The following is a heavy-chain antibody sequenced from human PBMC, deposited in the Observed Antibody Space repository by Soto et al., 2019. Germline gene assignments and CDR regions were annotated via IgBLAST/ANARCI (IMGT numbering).Heavy chain of an antibody. J-gene: IGHJ6*03. Sequence: EVQLVESGGGLVQPGGSLRLSCAASGFTFSSYYAHWVRQAPGKGLVWVSRINSDGSIADYADSVKGRFTISRDNAKNTLYLQMNSLRAEDTAVYYCAIDLIPNDYGGAYYMDVWGKGTTVTVSS. V-gene: IGHV3-74*01. CDR2: INSDGSIA. CDR3: AIDLIPNDYGGAYYMDV. D-gene: IGHD4-17*01. CDR1: GFTFSSYY.